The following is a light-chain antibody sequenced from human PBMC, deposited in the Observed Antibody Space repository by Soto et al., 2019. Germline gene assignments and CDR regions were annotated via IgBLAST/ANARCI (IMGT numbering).Light chain of an antibody. J-gene: IGLJ1*01. CDR3: SSYTSSSTLYV. V-gene: IGLV2-14*01. CDR2: DVS. Sequence: QSALTQPASVSGSPGQSITISCTGTSSDVGGYNYVSWYQQHPGKAPKLMIYDVSNRPSGVSNRFSGSKSGNTASLTISGFQAEDEADYYCSSYTSSSTLYVFGTGTKVT. CDR1: SSDVGGYNY.